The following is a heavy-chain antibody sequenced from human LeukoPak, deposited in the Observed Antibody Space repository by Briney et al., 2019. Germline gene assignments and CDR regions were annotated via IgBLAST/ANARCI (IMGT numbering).Heavy chain of an antibody. D-gene: IGHD2-21*02. V-gene: IGHV1-46*01. Sequence: ASVKVSCKASGYTFTSYYIHWVRQAPGQGLEWMGIINPSGGSTSYAQKFQGRVTMSRDTSTSTVYMELSSLRSEDTAVYYCAREPLYGDYPDWGQGTLVTVSS. J-gene: IGHJ4*02. CDR2: INPSGGST. CDR3: AREPLYGDYPD. CDR1: GYTFTSYY.